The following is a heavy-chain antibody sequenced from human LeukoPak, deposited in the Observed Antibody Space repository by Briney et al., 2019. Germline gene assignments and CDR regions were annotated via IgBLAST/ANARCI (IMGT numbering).Heavy chain of an antibody. Sequence: PGGSLRLSCAASGFIFSTCAMSWVRQAPGKGLEWVSYISSRGTTIYYADSVKGRFTISRDYAKNSLYLQMNSLRAEDTAVYYCARGGGHSLDYWGQGTLVTVSS. D-gene: IGHD2-15*01. V-gene: IGHV3-48*03. CDR3: ARGGGHSLDY. J-gene: IGHJ4*02. CDR2: ISSRGTTI. CDR1: GFIFSTCA.